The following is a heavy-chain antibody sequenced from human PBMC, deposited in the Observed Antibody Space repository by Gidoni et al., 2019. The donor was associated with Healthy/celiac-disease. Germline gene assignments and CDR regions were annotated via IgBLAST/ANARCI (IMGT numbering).Heavy chain of an antibody. CDR1: GGSISSSSYY. V-gene: IGHV4-39*01. CDR3: ARQGSPPSQWFGELYVFDY. D-gene: IGHD3-10*01. Sequence: QLQLQESGPGLVKPSETLSLTCTVSGGSISSSSYYWGWIRQPPGKGLEWIGSIYYSGSTYYNPSLKSRVTISVDTSKNQFSLKLSSVTAADTAVYYCARQGSPPSQWFGELYVFDYWGQGTLVTVSS. CDR2: IYYSGST. J-gene: IGHJ4*02.